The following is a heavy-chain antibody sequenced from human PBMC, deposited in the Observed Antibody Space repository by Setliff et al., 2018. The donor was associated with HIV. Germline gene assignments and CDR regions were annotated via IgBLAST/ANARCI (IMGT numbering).Heavy chain of an antibody. CDR3: ARQGDYHILTGYYSGPHDAFDI. Sequence: GESLKISCRASGYTFTNYWIAWVRQMPGRGLEWMGIIYPGDSDTRYSPSFQGQVTISADQSISTAYLQWSSLKASDTAMYYCARQGDYHILTGYYSGPHDAFDIWGQGTMVTVSS. D-gene: IGHD3-9*01. CDR2: IYPGDSDT. CDR1: GYTFTNYW. J-gene: IGHJ3*02. V-gene: IGHV5-51*01.